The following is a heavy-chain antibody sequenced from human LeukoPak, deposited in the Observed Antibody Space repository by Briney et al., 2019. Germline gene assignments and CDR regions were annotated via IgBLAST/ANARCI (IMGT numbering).Heavy chain of an antibody. Sequence: GRSLRLSCAASGFTFDDYAMHWVRQAPGKGLEWVSGISWNSGDIGYADSVKGRFTISRDNAENSLYLQMNSLRTEDMALYYCAKISGSNDAFDIWGQGTMVTVSS. CDR3: AKISGSNDAFDI. CDR2: ISWNSGDI. D-gene: IGHD3-10*01. V-gene: IGHV3-9*03. J-gene: IGHJ3*02. CDR1: GFTFDDYA.